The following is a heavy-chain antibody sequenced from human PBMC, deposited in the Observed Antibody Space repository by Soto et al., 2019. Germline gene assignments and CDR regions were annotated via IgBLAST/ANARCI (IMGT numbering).Heavy chain of an antibody. CDR2: IIPIFGTA. Sequence: QVQLVQSGAEVKKPGSSVKVSCKASGVTFSSYAISWVRQAPGQGLEWMGGIIPIFGTANYAQKCQGRVTITADESTSTDYMELSRLRSEDTAVYYCARMGRGEMATIVDYGGHGTLVTVAS. V-gene: IGHV1-69*12. J-gene: IGHJ4*01. D-gene: IGHD5-12*01. CDR3: ARMGRGEMATIVDY. CDR1: GVTFSSYA.